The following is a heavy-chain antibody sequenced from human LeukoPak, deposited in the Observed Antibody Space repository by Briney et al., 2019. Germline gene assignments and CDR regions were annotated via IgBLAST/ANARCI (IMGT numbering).Heavy chain of an antibody. J-gene: IGHJ6*02. V-gene: IGHV3-9*01. CDR1: GFTFDDYA. CDR3: AKAREDYYGMDV. CDR2: NSWNRGST. D-gene: IGHD1-26*01. Sequence: PGGSLRLSCAASGFTFDDYAMHSVRQAPGKGLEWVSGNSWNRGSTGSADSVKGRFTISRDHAKNSLYLQMNSLRGEDTALYYCAKAREDYYGMDVWGQGTTVTVSS.